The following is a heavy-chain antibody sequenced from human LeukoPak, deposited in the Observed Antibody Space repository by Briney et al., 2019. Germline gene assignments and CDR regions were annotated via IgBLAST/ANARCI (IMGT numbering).Heavy chain of an antibody. J-gene: IGHJ5*02. CDR1: GYTFTSYG. CDR3: ARDYYDSSGYYYRTWFDP. Sequence: ASVKVSCKASGYTFTSYGISWVRQAPGQGLEWMGWISAYNGNTNYAQKLQGRVTMTTDTSTSTAYMGLRSLRSDDTAVYYCARDYYDSSGYYYRTWFDPWGQGTLVTVSS. V-gene: IGHV1-18*01. CDR2: ISAYNGNT. D-gene: IGHD3-22*01.